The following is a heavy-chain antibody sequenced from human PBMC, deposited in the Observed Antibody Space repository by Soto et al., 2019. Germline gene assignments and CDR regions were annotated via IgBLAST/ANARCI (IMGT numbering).Heavy chain of an antibody. J-gene: IGHJ4*02. D-gene: IGHD6-19*01. Sequence: ASVNVSCKASGYTFNTYGISWVRQAPGQGLEWMGWISAYNGNTNYAQKLQGRVTMTTDTSTSTAYMELRSLRSDDTAVYYCARGVDTVAGPYYFDYWGQGTLVTVSS. CDR3: ARGVDTVAGPYYFDY. V-gene: IGHV1-18*01. CDR2: ISAYNGNT. CDR1: GYTFNTYG.